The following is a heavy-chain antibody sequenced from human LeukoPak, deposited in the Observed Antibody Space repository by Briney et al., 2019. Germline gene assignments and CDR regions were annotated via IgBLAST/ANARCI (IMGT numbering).Heavy chain of an antibody. D-gene: IGHD6-6*01. CDR3: ARAYATEYYFDY. CDR1: GFTFSAYA. CDR2: ITTGGSSI. V-gene: IGHV3-48*04. Sequence: GGSLRLSCAASGFTFSAYAMTWVRQAAGKGLECVSHITTGGSSIFYADSVKGRFTISRDNAKNSLYLQMNSLRAEDTAVYYCARAYATEYYFDYWGQGTLVTVSS. J-gene: IGHJ4*02.